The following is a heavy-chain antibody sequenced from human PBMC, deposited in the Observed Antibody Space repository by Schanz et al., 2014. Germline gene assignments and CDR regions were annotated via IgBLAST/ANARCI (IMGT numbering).Heavy chain of an antibody. CDR1: GYTFTSHG. Sequence: QVQLVQSGAEVKKPGASVKVSCKASGYTFTSHGISWVRQAPGQGLEWMGWITAYNGDTNYALKLQGRVTMTTDTSTGTAYMELSSLRSDDTAVYFCARDVGRPGHFWYFDLWGRGTLVTVSS. D-gene: IGHD1-1*01. CDR2: ITAYNGDT. V-gene: IGHV1-18*01. CDR3: ARDVGRPGHFWYFDL. J-gene: IGHJ2*01.